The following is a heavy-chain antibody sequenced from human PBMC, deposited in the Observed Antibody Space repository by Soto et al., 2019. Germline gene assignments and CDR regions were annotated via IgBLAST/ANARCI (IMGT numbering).Heavy chain of an antibody. D-gene: IGHD6-19*01. Sequence: SETLSLTCAVYGGSFSGYYWSWIRQPPGKGLEWIGEINHSGSTNYNPSLKSRVTISVDTSKNQFSLRLSSVTAADTAVYYCARGRRYSSGWYGGRLNWFDPWGQGTLVTVSS. J-gene: IGHJ5*02. V-gene: IGHV4-34*01. CDR1: GGSFSGYY. CDR2: INHSGST. CDR3: ARGRRYSSGWYGGRLNWFDP.